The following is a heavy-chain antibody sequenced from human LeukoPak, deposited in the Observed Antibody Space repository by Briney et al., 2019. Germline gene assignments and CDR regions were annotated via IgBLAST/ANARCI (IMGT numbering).Heavy chain of an antibody. CDR3: ARDREYSSSCSRNYYYYYYMDV. D-gene: IGHD6-6*01. V-gene: IGHV1-18*01. CDR2: ISAYNGNT. CDR1: GYTFISYG. Sequence: GASVKVSCKASGYTFISYGICWVRQTPGQRLEWVGWISAYNGNTNYAQKLQGRVTMTTDTSTSTAYIELRRLRSDDTDVYYCARDREYSSSCSRNYYYYYYMDVWGKGTTVTVSS. J-gene: IGHJ6*03.